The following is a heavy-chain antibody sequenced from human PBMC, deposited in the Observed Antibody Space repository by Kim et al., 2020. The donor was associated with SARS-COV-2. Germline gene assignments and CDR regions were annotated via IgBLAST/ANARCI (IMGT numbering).Heavy chain of an antibody. D-gene: IGHD3-10*01. CDR3: VRGYGSGSLRDY. V-gene: IGHV3-7*03. Sequence: GGSLRLSCTASGFIFSTYWMTWVRQAPGKGLEWVANIKQDGSDKYYVDSVKGRFTISRDNAKNSLYLQMNSLRVDDTAVYYCVRGYGSGSLRDYWGQGTLVTVSS. CDR2: IKQDGSDK. J-gene: IGHJ4*02. CDR1: GFIFSTYW.